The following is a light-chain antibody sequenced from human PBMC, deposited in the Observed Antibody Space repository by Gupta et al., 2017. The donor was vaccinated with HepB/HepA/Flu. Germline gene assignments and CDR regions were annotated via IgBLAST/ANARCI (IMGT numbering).Light chain of an antibody. CDR2: ETS. CDR3: QQRSDWPLT. CDR1: QSVSNY. V-gene: IGKV3-11*01. Sequence: IVLTQFPVILSLSPGERATLSCRASQSVSNYLAWYQQKLGQAPRLLIHETSNRATGNPDRFSGGGSGTEFTLTISSLESEDFAVYYCQQRSDWPLTLGQGTKLEIK. J-gene: IGKJ2*01.